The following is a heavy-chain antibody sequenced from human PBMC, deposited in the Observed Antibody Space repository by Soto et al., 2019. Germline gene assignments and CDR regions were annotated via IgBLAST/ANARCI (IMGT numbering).Heavy chain of an antibody. J-gene: IGHJ6*02. V-gene: IGHV4-59*01. CDR1: GGCISSYY. CDR2: IYYSGST. D-gene: IGHD3-10*01. Sequence: PSETLSLTCTVSGGCISSYYWSWIRQPPGKGLEWIGYIYYSGSTNYNPSLKSRVTISVDTSKNQFSLKLSSVTAADTAVYYCARGTYYYGSGSYWDDYGMDVWGQGTTVTVSS. CDR3: ARGTYYYGSGSYWDDYGMDV.